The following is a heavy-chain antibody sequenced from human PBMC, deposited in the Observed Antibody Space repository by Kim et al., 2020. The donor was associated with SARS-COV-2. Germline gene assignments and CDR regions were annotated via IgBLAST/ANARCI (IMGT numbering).Heavy chain of an antibody. D-gene: IGHD6-19*01. J-gene: IGHJ6*02. Sequence: GGSLRLSCAASGFTFSSYGMHWVRQAPGKGLEWVAVISYDGSNKYYADSVKGRFTISRDNSKNTLYLQMNSLRAEDTAVYYCARDNSSGFSLGSLLYYYYYGMDVWGQGTTVTVSS. V-gene: IGHV3-33*05. CDR1: GFTFSSYG. CDR3: ARDNSSGFSLGSLLYYYYYGMDV. CDR2: ISYDGSNK.